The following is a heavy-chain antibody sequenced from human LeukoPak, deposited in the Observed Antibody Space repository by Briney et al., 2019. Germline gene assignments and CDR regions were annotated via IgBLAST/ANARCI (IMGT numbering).Heavy chain of an antibody. CDR2: INPSGGST. V-gene: IGHV1-46*01. CDR3: AGDPGVVDDSGY. J-gene: IGHJ4*02. Sequence: ASVKVSCKASGYTFTSYYMHWVRQAPGQGLEWMGIINPSGGSTSYAQKFQGRVTMTRDTSTSTVYMELSSLRSEDTAVYYCAGDPGVVDDSGYWGQGTLVTVSS. CDR1: GYTFTSYY. D-gene: IGHD3-22*01.